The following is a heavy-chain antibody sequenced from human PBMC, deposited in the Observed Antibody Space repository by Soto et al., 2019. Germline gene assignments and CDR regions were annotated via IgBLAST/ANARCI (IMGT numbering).Heavy chain of an antibody. V-gene: IGHV4-61*01. J-gene: IGHJ4*02. CDR1: GGSVSSGSYY. D-gene: IGHD1-1*01. CDR2: IDYSGST. CDR3: ARTGANWNPKGYYFDY. Sequence: PSETLSLTCIVSGGSVSSGSYYWSWIRQPPGKGLEWIGYIDYSGSTNYNPSLKSRVTISVDTSKNQFSLKLSSVTAADTAVYYCARTGANWNPKGYYFDYWGQGTLVTVSS.